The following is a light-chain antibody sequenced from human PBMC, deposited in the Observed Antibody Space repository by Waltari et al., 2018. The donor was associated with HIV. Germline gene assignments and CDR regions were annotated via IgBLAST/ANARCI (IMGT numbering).Light chain of an antibody. J-gene: IGLJ3*02. CDR1: SSTIGSNT. CDR3: AAWDDSLNGPV. V-gene: IGLV1-44*01. Sequence: QSLLTQPPSASGTPGQRVTISCSGRSSTIGSNTVNWYQQPPGTAPKLLNYSNNQRPSGVPDRFSGSKSGTSASLAISGLQSEDEADYYCAAWDDSLNGPVFGGGTKLTVL. CDR2: SNN.